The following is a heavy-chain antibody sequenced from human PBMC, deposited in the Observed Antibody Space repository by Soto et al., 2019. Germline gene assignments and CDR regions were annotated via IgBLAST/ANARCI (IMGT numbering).Heavy chain of an antibody. CDR2: ISSSATSI. Sequence: QVQVVESGGGLVKPGGSLRLSCSASGFTFTDYYMTWIRQAPGKGLEWVSSISSSATSIYYADSVKGRFTISRDNAKNSLYLQMNSLRAGDTAAYYCARGYYGLDVWGQGTTVTVSS. V-gene: IGHV3-11*01. CDR1: GFTFTDYY. CDR3: ARGYYGLDV. J-gene: IGHJ6*02.